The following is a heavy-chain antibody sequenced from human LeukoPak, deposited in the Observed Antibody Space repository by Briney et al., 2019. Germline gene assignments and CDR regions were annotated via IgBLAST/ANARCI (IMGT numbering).Heavy chain of an antibody. V-gene: IGHV3-23*01. CDR1: GFTFSTYE. CDR2: LSSSGGST. CDR3: ANNLGYCSGGGCATATPIGRDY. D-gene: IGHD2-15*01. Sequence: PGGSLRLSCAASGFTFSTYEMNWVRQAPGKGLEWVSALSSSGGSTYYADSVKGRFTISRDNSKNTLYLQMNSLRAEDTAVYYCANNLGYCSGGGCATATPIGRDYWGQGTLVTVSS. J-gene: IGHJ4*02.